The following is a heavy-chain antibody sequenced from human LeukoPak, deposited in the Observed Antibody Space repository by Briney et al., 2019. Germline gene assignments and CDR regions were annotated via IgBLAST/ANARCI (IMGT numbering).Heavy chain of an antibody. V-gene: IGHV1-46*01. CDR3: ATLAGGVYMDV. D-gene: IGHD2-8*02. CDR2: INPSGGST. CDR1: GYTFTSYY. J-gene: IGHJ6*03. Sequence: ASVKVSCKASGYTFTSYYMHWVRQAPGQGLEWMGIINPSGGSTSYAQKFQGRVTMTRDMSTSTVYMELSSLRSEDTAVYYCATLAGGVYMDVWGKGTTVTISS.